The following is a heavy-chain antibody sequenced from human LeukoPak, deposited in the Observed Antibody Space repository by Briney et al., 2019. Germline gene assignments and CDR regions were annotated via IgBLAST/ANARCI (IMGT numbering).Heavy chain of an antibody. CDR1: VPSISNGADS. Sequence: TLSLTCAVSVPSISNGADSWSWIRQPPAKGLEWIGYISPRGSTHSNPSLKSRVTLSIDTSKNQFSLMLSSVTAADTAVYYCATEDTSMVYVVWGQGTLVTVSS. CDR3: ATEDTSMVYVV. CDR2: ISPRGST. V-gene: IGHV4-30-2*01. D-gene: IGHD5-18*01. J-gene: IGHJ4*02.